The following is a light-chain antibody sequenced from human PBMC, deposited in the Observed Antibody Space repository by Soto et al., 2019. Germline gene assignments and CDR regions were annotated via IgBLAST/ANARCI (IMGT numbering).Light chain of an antibody. CDR1: QSISSW. Sequence: DIQMTQSPSTLSASVGDRVTITCRASQSISSWLAWYQQKPGKAPKLLIYDASSLESGVPSRFSGSGSGTEFTLPISSLQPDVFATYYCQQYNSYPGTFGQGTKVKIK. CDR2: DAS. V-gene: IGKV1-5*01. J-gene: IGKJ1*01. CDR3: QQYNSYPGT.